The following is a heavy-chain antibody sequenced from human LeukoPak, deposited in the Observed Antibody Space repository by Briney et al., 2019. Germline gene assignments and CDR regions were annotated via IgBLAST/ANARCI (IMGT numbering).Heavy chain of an antibody. CDR2: SYYSGCT. CDR3: ARVVLLWFGETQQYYFDY. Sequence: PSETLSLTCTVSGGSISSSSYYWGWIRQPPGKGLEWIGSSYYSGCTYYNPSLKRRVPIYVETYKKQSPLKLSSVTAADTAVYYCARVVLLWFGETQQYYFDYWGQGPLVTVSS. J-gene: IGHJ4*02. D-gene: IGHD3-10*01. CDR1: GGSISSSSYY. V-gene: IGHV4-39*01.